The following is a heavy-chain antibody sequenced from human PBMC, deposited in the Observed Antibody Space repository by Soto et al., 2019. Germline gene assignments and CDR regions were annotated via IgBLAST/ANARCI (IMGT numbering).Heavy chain of an antibody. J-gene: IGHJ1*01. V-gene: IGHV3-9*01. CDR1: GFIFNDYA. CDR3: AKVSSSSGYFQH. D-gene: IGHD6-6*01. Sequence: EVELVESGGGLVQPGRSLRLSCAASGFIFNDYAMHWVRQVPGKGLEWVSGISWNSGYIGYADSVKGRFTISRDNPKNSLYLQMTSLRSEDTALYYCAKVSSSSGYFQHWGQGTLVTVSS. CDR2: ISWNSGYI.